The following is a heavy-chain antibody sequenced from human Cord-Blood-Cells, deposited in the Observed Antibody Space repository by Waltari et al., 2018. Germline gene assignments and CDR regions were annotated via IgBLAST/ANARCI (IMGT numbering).Heavy chain of an antibody. CDR2: ISYDGSNK. J-gene: IGHJ4*02. Sequence: QVQLVESGGGVVQPGRSLRLSCAASGFTLSSYGMHWVRQAPGKGLEWVAVISYDGSNKYYADSVKGRFTISRDNSKNTLYLQMNSLRAEDTAVYYCAKFDSSSAPGDYWGQGTLVTVSS. V-gene: IGHV3-30*18. D-gene: IGHD3-3*01. CDR3: AKFDSSSAPGDY. CDR1: GFTLSSYG.